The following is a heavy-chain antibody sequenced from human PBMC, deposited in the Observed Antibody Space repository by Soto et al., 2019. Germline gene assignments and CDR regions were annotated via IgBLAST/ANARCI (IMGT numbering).Heavy chain of an antibody. V-gene: IGHV1-18*04. J-gene: IGHJ4*02. CDR1: GYTFTSYG. CDR2: ISAYNGNT. CDR3: AKGSPIAARLVDY. Sequence: LQVSCKASGYTFTSYGISWVRQAPGQGLEWMGWISAYNGNTNYAQKLQGRVTMTTDTSTSTAYMELRSLRSDDTAVYYCAKGSPIAARLVDYCGQGTLVIVSS. D-gene: IGHD6-6*01.